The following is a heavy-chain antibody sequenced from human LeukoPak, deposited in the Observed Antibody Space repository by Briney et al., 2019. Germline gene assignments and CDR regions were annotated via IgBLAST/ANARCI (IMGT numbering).Heavy chain of an antibody. D-gene: IGHD3-9*01. CDR2: IHDTGST. CDR3: ATYYDILSGYTFDY. CDR1: GVSISRSNW. V-gene: IGHV4-4*02. Sequence: PSETLSLTCTVSGVSISRSNWWSWVRRPPGKGLEWIGEIHDTGSTNYNPPLKSRVTMSLDKSKNQFSLNLNSVTAADTAVYYCATYYDILSGYTFDYWGQGTLVAVSS. J-gene: IGHJ4*02.